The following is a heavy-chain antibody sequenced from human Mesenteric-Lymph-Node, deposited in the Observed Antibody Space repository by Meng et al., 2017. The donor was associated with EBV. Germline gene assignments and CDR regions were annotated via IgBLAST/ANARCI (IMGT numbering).Heavy chain of an antibody. CDR1: GESLSGSY. V-gene: IGHV4-34*01. CDR3: ARGRIDDYTKFFDY. D-gene: IGHD4-11*01. J-gene: IGHJ4*02. CDR2: INHSGST. Sequence: QVQLQQWRAGLLKPPETLSPTCAGSGESLSGSYWSWIRQSPGKGLEWIGEINHSGSTNYNPSLESRLTISVDTSRNHFSLKLTSVTAADTAVYYCARGRIDDYTKFFDYWGQGTLVTVSS.